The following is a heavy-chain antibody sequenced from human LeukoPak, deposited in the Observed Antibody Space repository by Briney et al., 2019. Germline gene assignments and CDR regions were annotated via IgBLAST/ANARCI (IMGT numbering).Heavy chain of an antibody. V-gene: IGHV1-18*01. CDR1: GYTFTSYG. Sequence: ASVKVSCKASGYTFTSYGISWVRQAPGQGLEWMGWTSAYNGNTNYAQKLQGRVTMTTDTSTSTAYMELRSLRSDDTAVYYCARIQFTIFGVVTYYYMDVWGKGTTVTVSS. J-gene: IGHJ6*03. D-gene: IGHD3-3*01. CDR3: ARIQFTIFGVVTYYYMDV. CDR2: TSAYNGNT.